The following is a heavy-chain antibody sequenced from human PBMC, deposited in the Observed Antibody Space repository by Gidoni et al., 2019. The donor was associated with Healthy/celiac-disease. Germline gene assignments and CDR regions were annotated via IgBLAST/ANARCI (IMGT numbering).Heavy chain of an antibody. D-gene: IGHD2-2*01. Sequence: QVQLLESGGGLVQPRWSLILPCAASGLTFRSYGMHWVRQAPGKGLEWVAVIWYDGSNKYYADSVKGRFTISRDNSKNTMYLQMNSLRAEDTAVYYCARTLGNIVVVPALGYWGQGTLVTVSS. CDR2: IWYDGSNK. CDR3: ARTLGNIVVVPALGY. V-gene: IGHV3-33*01. CDR1: GLTFRSYG. J-gene: IGHJ4*02.